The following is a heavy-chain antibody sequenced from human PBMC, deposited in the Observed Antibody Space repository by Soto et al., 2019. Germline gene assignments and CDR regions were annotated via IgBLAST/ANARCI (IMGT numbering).Heavy chain of an antibody. Sequence: PSETLSLTCTVSGGSISSSSYYWGWIRQPPGKGLEWIGSIYYSGSTYYNPSLKSRVTISVDTSKNQFSLKLSSVTAADTAVYYCARHAGYSSSWYLSNYFDYWGQGTLVTVSS. CDR1: GGSISSSSYY. V-gene: IGHV4-39*01. CDR2: IYYSGST. D-gene: IGHD6-13*01. CDR3: ARHAGYSSSWYLSNYFDY. J-gene: IGHJ4*02.